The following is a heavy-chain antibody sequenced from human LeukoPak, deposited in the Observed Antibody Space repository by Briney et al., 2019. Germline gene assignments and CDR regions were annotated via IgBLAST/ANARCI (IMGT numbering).Heavy chain of an antibody. D-gene: IGHD2-8*01. CDR2: IYSGGTR. J-gene: IGHJ5*01. Sequence: PGGSLRLSCAVSGFTARSNYISWVRQAPGKGLEWVSVIYSGGTRHYGDSVKDRFTISRDNSKNTVCLQMDSLRVEDTAVYYCARGLMWGFESWGQGTLVTVSS. V-gene: IGHV3-66*01. CDR1: GFTARSNY. CDR3: ARGLMWGFES.